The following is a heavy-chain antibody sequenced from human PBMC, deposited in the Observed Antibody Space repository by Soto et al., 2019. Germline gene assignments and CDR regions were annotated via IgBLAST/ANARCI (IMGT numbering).Heavy chain of an antibody. Sequence: QVQLVQSGAEVKKPGSSVKVSCKASGGTFSSYAISWVRQAPGQGLEWMGGIIPIFGTANYAQKFQGRVTITADESTSPAYMELSSLRSEDTAVYYCATHPGCSGGSCYCFQHWGQGTLVTVSS. CDR2: IIPIFGTA. J-gene: IGHJ1*01. V-gene: IGHV1-69*12. CDR1: GGTFSSYA. CDR3: ATHPGCSGGSCYCFQH. D-gene: IGHD2-15*01.